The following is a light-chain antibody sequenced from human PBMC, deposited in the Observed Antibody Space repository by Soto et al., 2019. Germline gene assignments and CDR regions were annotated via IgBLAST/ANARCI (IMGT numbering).Light chain of an antibody. V-gene: IGKV3-15*01. CDR2: DAS. CDR1: ESVSRN. Sequence: EVVITQSPATLSVSPGERATLSCRASESVSRNLAWYQQKPGQAPRLIIYDASTRANGIPDRFSGGGSGTEFTLTISSLQSGDFVVYYCQQYNSWPPITFGQGTRLEIK. J-gene: IGKJ5*01. CDR3: QQYNSWPPIT.